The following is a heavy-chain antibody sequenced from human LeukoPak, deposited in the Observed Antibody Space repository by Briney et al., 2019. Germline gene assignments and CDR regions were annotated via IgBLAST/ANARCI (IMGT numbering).Heavy chain of an antibody. D-gene: IGHD3-3*01. V-gene: IGHV3-48*03. CDR3: ARDSASDFWSGYYKGGYYYYGTDV. CDR2: ISSSGSTI. J-gene: IGHJ6*02. CDR1: GFTFCSYE. Sequence: GGSLRLSCAASGFTFCSYEMNWVRRGPGKGVEWVSYISSSGSTIYYADSVKGRFTISRDNAKNSLYLQMNSLRAEDTAVYYCARDSASDFWSGYYKGGYYYYGTDVWGQGTTVTVSS.